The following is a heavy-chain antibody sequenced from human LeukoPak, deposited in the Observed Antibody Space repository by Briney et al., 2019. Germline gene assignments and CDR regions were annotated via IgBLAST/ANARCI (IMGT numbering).Heavy chain of an antibody. CDR2: VNTVSSYI. Sequence: GGFLRLSCAASGFTFSDYSMNWVRQAPGKGLEWVASVNTVSSYIYYADSMRGRFTISRDNAKNSLFLQMNTLRAEDTAVYYCARLRRNSDRSDFFYYYDHWGQGTLVTVSS. D-gene: IGHD3-22*01. V-gene: IGHV3-21*01. CDR3: ARLRRNSDRSDFFYYYDH. CDR1: GFTFSDYS. J-gene: IGHJ4*02.